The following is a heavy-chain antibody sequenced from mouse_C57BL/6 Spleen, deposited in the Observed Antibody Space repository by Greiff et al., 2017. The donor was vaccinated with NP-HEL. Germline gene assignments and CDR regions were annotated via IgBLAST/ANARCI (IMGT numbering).Heavy chain of an antibody. D-gene: IGHD1-1*01. V-gene: IGHV1-52*01. CDR2: IDPSDSGT. J-gene: IGHJ2*01. CDR1: GYTFTSYW. CDR3: ARSEGVTTVVAPFYFDY. Sequence: VQLQQPGAELVRPGSSVKLSCKASGYTFTSYWMHWVKQRPIQGLEWIGNIDPSDSGTHYNQKFKDQATLTVDKSSSTAYMQLSSLTSEDSAVYYCARSEGVTTVVAPFYFDYWGQGTTLTVSS.